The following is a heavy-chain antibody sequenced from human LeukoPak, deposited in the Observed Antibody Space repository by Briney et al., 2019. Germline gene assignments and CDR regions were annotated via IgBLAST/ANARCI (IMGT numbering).Heavy chain of an antibody. V-gene: IGHV4-39*07. J-gene: IGHJ6*03. CDR2: IYYSGST. CDR1: GGSISSSSYY. Sequence: SETLSLTCTVSGGSISSSSYYWGWIRQPPGKGLEWIGSIYYSGSTYYNPSLKSRVTISVDTSKNQLSLRLTSVTAADTAVYYCVRELRWRDASHYYYMDVWGKGTTVTVSS. CDR3: VRELRWRDASHYYYMDV. D-gene: IGHD2-15*01.